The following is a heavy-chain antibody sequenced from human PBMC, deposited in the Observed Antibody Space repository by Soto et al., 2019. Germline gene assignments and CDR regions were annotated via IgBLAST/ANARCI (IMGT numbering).Heavy chain of an antibody. CDR3: ARYYDSSDLYFDY. J-gene: IGHJ4*02. V-gene: IGHV4-39*01. Sequence: PSETLSLTCTVAGGSISSSSYYWGWIRQPPGKGLEWIGSIYYSGSTYYNPSLKSRVTISVDTSKNQFSLKLSSVTAADTAVYYCARYYDSSDLYFDYWGQGTLVTVS. CDR2: IYYSGST. CDR1: GGSISSSSYY. D-gene: IGHD3-22*01.